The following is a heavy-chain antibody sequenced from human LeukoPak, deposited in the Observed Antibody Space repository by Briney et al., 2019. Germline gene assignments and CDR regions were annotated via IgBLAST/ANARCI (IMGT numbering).Heavy chain of an antibody. D-gene: IGHD3-22*01. CDR2: IYYSGST. CDR3: ARDSHYYDSSGYYRFDP. J-gene: IGHJ5*02. CDR1: GGSISSSSYY. V-gene: IGHV4-39*01. Sequence: PSGTLSLTCTVSGGSISSSSYYWGWIRQPPGKGLEWIGSIYYSGSTYYNPSLKSRVTISVDTSKNQFSLKLSSVTAADTAVYYCARDSHYYDSSGYYRFDPWGQGTLVTVSS.